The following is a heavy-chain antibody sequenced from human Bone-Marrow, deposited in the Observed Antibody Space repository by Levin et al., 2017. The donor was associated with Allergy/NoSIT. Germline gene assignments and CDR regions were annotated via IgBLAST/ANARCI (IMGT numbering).Heavy chain of an antibody. CDR1: GGTFSSYA. D-gene: IGHD1-7*01. Sequence: ASVKVSCKASGGTFSSYAISWVRQAPGQGLEWMGGIIPIFGTANYAQKFQGRVTITADKSTSTAYMELSSLRSEDTAVYYCARQVVELRVRRFDYYYMDVWGKGTTVTVSS. CDR2: IIPIFGTA. V-gene: IGHV1-69*06. J-gene: IGHJ6*03. CDR3: ARQVVELRVRRFDYYYMDV.